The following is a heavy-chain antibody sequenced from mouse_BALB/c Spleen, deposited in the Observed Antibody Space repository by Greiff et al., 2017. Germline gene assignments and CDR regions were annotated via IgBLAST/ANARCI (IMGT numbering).Heavy chain of an antibody. V-gene: IGHV14-3*02. D-gene: IGHD2-9*01. J-gene: IGHJ4*01. Sequence: VQLKQSGAELVKPGASVKLSCTASGFNIKDTYMHWVKQRPEQGLEWIGRIDPANGNTKYDPKFQGKATITADTSSNTAYLQLSSLTSEDTAVYYCARRGLLWLYYAMDYWGQGTSVTVSS. CDR3: ARRGLLWLYYAMDY. CDR2: IDPANGNT. CDR1: GFNIKDTY.